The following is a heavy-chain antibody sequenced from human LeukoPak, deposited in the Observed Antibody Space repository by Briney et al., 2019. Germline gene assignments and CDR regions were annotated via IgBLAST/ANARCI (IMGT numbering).Heavy chain of an antibody. CDR2: ISSSSSYI. J-gene: IGHJ3*02. D-gene: IGHD2-15*01. CDR3: ARVGGGGSDAFDI. Sequence: GGSLRLSCAASGFTFSTYSMNWVRQAPGKGLEWVSSISSSSSYIYYADSVKGRFTISRDNAKNSLYLQMNSLRAEDTAVYYCARVGGGGSDAFDIWGQGTMVTVSS. CDR1: GFTFSTYS. V-gene: IGHV3-21*01.